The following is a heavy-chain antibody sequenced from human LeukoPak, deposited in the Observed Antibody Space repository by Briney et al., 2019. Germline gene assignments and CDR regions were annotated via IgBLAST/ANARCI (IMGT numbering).Heavy chain of an antibody. D-gene: IGHD4-17*01. CDR2: IDSGGAT. V-gene: IGHV3-53*01. CDR3: AKGTAFYGDYFDY. Sequence: GGSLRLSCAASTFSVRGHYMAWVRQAPGKGLEWVSVIDSGGATHYADSVKGRFTISRDNSKNTLSLQMNSLRAEDTAVYYCAKGTAFYGDYFDYWGQGTLVTVSS. J-gene: IGHJ4*02. CDR1: TFSVRGHY.